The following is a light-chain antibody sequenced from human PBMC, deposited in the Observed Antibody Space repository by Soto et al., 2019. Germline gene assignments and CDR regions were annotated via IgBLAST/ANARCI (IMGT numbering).Light chain of an antibody. CDR1: QSVLYSSNNQNY. CDR3: QQSYTTPIT. CDR2: GAS. Sequence: DIVMTQSPDSLAVSLGERATINCKSSQSVLYSSNNQNYLAWFQQKPGKAPKLLVYGASSLQSGVPSRFSGSGSGTEFTLTISSLQSEDFATYYCQQSYTTPITFGQGTRLEIK. V-gene: IGKV4-1*01. J-gene: IGKJ5*01.